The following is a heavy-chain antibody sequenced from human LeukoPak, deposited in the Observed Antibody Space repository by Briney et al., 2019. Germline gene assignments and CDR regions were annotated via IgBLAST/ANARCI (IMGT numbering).Heavy chain of an antibody. CDR3: ARGKKVVAAKNYYYYYMDI. D-gene: IGHD3-16*01. J-gene: IGHJ6*03. CDR2: MYHSGST. V-gene: IGHV4-39*07. Sequence: SETLSLTCNVSGGSISSSSYCWGWIRQPPGKGLEWIGSMYHSGSTYYNPSLKSRVTISLDTSKNQFSLNLNSVTAADTAVYYCARGKKVVAAKNYYYYYMDIWGKGTTVTVSS. CDR1: GGSISSSSYC.